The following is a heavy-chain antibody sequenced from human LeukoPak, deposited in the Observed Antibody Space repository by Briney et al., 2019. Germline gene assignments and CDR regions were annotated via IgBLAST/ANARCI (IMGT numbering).Heavy chain of an antibody. CDR3: AKGAGIQLWPSFDY. CDR2: ISSSGGST. V-gene: IGHV3-23*01. D-gene: IGHD5-18*01. Sequence: PGGTLRLSCTASGFTFSSYAMNWVRQPPGKGLEWVSTISSSGGSTYYADSVKGRFTISRDNSKNTLYLQVNSLRAEDTGIYYCAKGAGIQLWPSFDYWGQGTLVTVSS. CDR1: GFTFSSYA. J-gene: IGHJ4*02.